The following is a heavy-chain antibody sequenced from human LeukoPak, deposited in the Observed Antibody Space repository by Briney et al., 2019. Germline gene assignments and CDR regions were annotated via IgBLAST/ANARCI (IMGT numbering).Heavy chain of an antibody. V-gene: IGHV3-7*01. Sequence: GGSLRLSCEVSGFTFTDYWMNWVRQAPGKGPEWVASIRQDGSEKTYVDSVKGRFTISRDNTKNSLSLQLNGLRAEDTAVYYCARDGTTAGLYFDLWGQGTLVTVSS. CDR2: IRQDGSEK. J-gene: IGHJ4*01. CDR1: GFTFTDYW. CDR3: ARDGTTAGLYFDL. D-gene: IGHD1/OR15-1a*01.